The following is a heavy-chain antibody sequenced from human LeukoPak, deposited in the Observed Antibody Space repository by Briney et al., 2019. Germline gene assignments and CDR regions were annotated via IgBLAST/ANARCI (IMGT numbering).Heavy chain of an antibody. Sequence: GSLRLSCAASGFTVSSNYMSWVRQAPGKGLEWVSVIYSGGSTYYADSVKGRFTISRDNSKNTLYLQMNSLRAEDTAVYYCARAPSRGITMVRGLLDYWGQGTLVTVSS. D-gene: IGHD3-10*01. J-gene: IGHJ4*02. CDR1: GFTVSSNY. CDR2: IYSGGST. V-gene: IGHV3-66*01. CDR3: ARAPSRGITMVRGLLDY.